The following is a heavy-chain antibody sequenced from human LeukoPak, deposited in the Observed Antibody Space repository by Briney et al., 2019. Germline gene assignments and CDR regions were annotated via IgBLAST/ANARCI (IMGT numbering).Heavy chain of an antibody. Sequence: KPSETLALTCAVYGGAFSGYYWGWIRQPPGKGLEWIGEINHSGSTNYNPSLKGRVTISVDTSKNQFSLKLSSVTAADTAVYYCARRQQPGWFDPWGQGTLVTVSS. V-gene: IGHV4-34*01. CDR2: INHSGST. D-gene: IGHD6-13*01. CDR1: GGAFSGYY. J-gene: IGHJ5*02. CDR3: ARRQQPGWFDP.